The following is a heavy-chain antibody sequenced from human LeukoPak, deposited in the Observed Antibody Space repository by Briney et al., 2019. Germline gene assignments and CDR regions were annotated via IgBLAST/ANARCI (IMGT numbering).Heavy chain of an antibody. Sequence: PGGSLRLSCAASGFTFSSYGMHWVRQAPGKGLEWVAVISYDGSNKYYEDSVKGRFTISRDNSKNTLYLQMNSLRAEDTAVYYCARAHVLRSSSRSFQHWGQGTLVSVAS. J-gene: IGHJ1*01. CDR3: ARAHVLRSSSRSFQH. V-gene: IGHV3-30*03. CDR1: GFTFSSYG. CDR2: ISYDGSNK. D-gene: IGHD6-13*01.